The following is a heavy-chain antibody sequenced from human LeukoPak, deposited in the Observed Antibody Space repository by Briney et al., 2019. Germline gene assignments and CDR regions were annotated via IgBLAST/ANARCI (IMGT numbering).Heavy chain of an antibody. CDR1: GFIFSGHV. D-gene: IGHD2-15*01. CDR2: ISYDGSNK. Sequence: GRSLRLSCAASGFIFSGHVMHWVRQAPGKGLEWVSLISYDGSNKDYADSVKGRFTISRDNSKNTLYLQMNSLRAEDTAVYYCAGRILATDAFDIWGQGTMVTVSS. V-gene: IGHV3-30-3*01. CDR3: AGRILATDAFDI. J-gene: IGHJ3*02.